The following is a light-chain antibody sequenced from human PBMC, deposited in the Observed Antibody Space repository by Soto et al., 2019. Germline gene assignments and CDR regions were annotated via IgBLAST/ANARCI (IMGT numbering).Light chain of an antibody. CDR1: SSDVGAYDF. V-gene: IGLV2-14*03. J-gene: IGLJ1*01. CDR2: EVS. Sequence: QSVLTQPASVSGSPGQSITISCTGTSSDVGAYDFASWYQQHPDKAPKLMIYEVSNRPSGVSNRFSGSKSVNTATLTISGLQAEDEADYYCSSYTSSSTRVFGTGTKVPVL. CDR3: SSYTSSSTRV.